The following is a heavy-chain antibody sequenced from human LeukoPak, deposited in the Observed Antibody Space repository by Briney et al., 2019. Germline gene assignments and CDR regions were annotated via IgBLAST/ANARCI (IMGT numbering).Heavy chain of an antibody. V-gene: IGHV1-24*01. D-gene: IGHD5-18*01. CDR3: ATSVGTAMVTSSYYYGMDV. CDR2: FDPEDGET. Sequence: ASVKVSCKVSGYTLTELSMHWVRQAPGKGLEWMGGFDPEDGETIYAQKFQGRVTMTEGTSTDTAYMELSSLRSEDTAVYYCATSVGTAMVTSSYYYGMDVWGQGTTVTVSS. CDR1: GYTLTELS. J-gene: IGHJ6*02.